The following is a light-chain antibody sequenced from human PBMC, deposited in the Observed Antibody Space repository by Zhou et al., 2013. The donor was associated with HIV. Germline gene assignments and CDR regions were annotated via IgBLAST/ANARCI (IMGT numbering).Light chain of an antibody. CDR3: QQLNTYLFT. J-gene: IGKJ3*01. V-gene: IGKV3-20*01. CDR1: QSVSNTN. Sequence: DIVLTQFPGTLSLSPGERATLSCRASQSVSNTNLAWYQQKPGQAPSLLIFGASSRATGIPDRFSGSGSGADFTLTISRLEAEDFATYYCQQLNTYLFTFGPGTKVDIK. CDR2: GAS.